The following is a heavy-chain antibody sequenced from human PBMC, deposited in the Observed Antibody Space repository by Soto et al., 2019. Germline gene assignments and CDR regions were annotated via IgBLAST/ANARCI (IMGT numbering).Heavy chain of an antibody. D-gene: IGHD6-13*01. V-gene: IGHV4-59*01. CDR2: IYYSGST. CDR1: GGSISSYY. Sequence: SETLSLTCTVSGGSISSYYWSWIRQPPGKGLEWIGYIYYSGSTNYNPSLKIRVTISVDTSKNQFSLKLSTVTAADTAVYYCARRTGSTRVAFDIWGQGTMVTVSS. J-gene: IGHJ3*02. CDR3: ARRTGSTRVAFDI.